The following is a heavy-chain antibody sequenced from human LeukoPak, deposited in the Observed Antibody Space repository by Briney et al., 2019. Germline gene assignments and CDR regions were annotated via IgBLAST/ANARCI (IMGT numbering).Heavy chain of an antibody. D-gene: IGHD3-22*01. V-gene: IGHV3-7*01. CDR3: AREMGWYYDSSGPYAFDI. Sequence: HTGGSLRLSCAASGFTFSNYWMSWVRQAPGKGLEWVANIKQDGGAKYYVDSVKGRFTISRDNAKNSLYLQMNSLRAEDTAVYYCAREMGWYYDSSGPYAFDIWGQGTMVTVSS. CDR2: IKQDGGAK. CDR1: GFTFSNYW. J-gene: IGHJ3*02.